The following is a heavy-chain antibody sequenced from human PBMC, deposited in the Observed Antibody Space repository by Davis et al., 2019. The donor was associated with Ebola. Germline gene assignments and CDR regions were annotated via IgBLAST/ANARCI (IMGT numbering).Heavy chain of an antibody. CDR3: ARGGYSSSALGYY. J-gene: IGHJ4*02. Sequence: ASVKVSCKASGYTFTGYYMHWVRQALGQGLEWMGWINPNSGGTNYAQKFQGRVTMTRDTSISTAYMELSRLRSDDTAVYYCARGGYSSSALGYYWGQGTLVTVSS. CDR2: INPNSGGT. D-gene: IGHD6-6*01. CDR1: GYTFTGYY. V-gene: IGHV1-2*02.